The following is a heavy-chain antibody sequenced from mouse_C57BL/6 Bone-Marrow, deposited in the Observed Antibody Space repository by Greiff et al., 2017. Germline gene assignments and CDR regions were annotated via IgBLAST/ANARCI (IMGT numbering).Heavy chain of an antibody. CDR3: ARDLYYYAMDY. J-gene: IGHJ4*01. V-gene: IGHV1-80*01. CDR1: GYAFSSYW. Sequence: VQLKESGAELVKPGASVKISCKASGYAFSSYWMNWVKQRPGKGLEWIGQIYPGDGDTNYNGKFKGKATLTADKSSSTAYMQLSSLTSEDSAVYFGARDLYYYAMDYWGQGTSVTVSS. CDR2: IYPGDGDT.